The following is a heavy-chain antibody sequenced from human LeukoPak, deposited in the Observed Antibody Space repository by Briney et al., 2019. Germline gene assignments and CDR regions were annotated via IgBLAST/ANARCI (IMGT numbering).Heavy chain of an antibody. CDR3: ASGYDFWSGYYFDY. V-gene: IGHV4-61*02. Sequence: SQTLSLTCTVPGGSISSGSYYWSWIRQPAGKGLEWIGRIYTSGSTNYNPSLKSRVTISVDTSKNQFSLKLSSVTAADTAVYYCASGYDFWSGYYFDYWGQGTLVTVSS. D-gene: IGHD3-3*01. J-gene: IGHJ4*02. CDR2: IYTSGST. CDR1: GGSISSGSYY.